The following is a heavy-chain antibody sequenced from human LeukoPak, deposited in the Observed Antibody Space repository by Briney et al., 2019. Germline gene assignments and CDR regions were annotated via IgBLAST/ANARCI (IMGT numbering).Heavy chain of an antibody. V-gene: IGHV3-73*01. CDR1: GFTFSDSA. CDR3: THYYDGSGYYGAFDS. CDR2: IRSKAKSYAT. J-gene: IGHJ3*02. D-gene: IGHD3-22*01. Sequence: PGGSLRLSCAASGFTFSDSAVHWVRQASGKGLEWVGRIRSKAKSYATAYAASVKGRFTISRDDSATTAYLQMNSLKTEDTAVYYCTHYYDGSGYYGAFDSWGQGTMVTVSS.